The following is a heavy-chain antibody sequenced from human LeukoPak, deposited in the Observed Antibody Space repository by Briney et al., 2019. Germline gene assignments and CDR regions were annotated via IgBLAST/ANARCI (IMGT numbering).Heavy chain of an antibody. CDR1: GPTFNRDW. CDR2: IKPDESRI. V-gene: IGHV3-7*01. J-gene: IGHJ5*02. CDR3: ARDLVVVVRQFDP. Sequence: GGSLRLSCTNSGPTFNRDWMGWLRQAPGKGLEWLAHIKPDESRIFYADSVKGRFALSRDNAKNSVHLQMNSLRAEDTAVYYCARDLVVVVRQFDPWGQGTLVTVSS. D-gene: IGHD2-15*01.